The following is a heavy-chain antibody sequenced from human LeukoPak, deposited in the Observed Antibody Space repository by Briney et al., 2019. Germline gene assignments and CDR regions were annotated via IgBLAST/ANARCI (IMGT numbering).Heavy chain of an antibody. CDR2: ISGGGTYT. V-gene: IGHV3-23*01. Sequence: GGSLRLSCASSGFTFSDYAMTWVLQAPGRGLEWVSAISGGGTYTYYADSVKGRFTISRDNSKNTLYLQMNSLRAEDTAVYYCAKGKYSSSWYFDYWGQGTLVTVSS. J-gene: IGHJ4*02. CDR3: AKGKYSSSWYFDY. CDR1: GFTFSDYA. D-gene: IGHD6-13*01.